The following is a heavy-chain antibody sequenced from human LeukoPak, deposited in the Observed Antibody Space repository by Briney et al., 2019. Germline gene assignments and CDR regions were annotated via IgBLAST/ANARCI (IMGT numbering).Heavy chain of an antibody. D-gene: IGHD3-10*01. CDR2: IYYSGST. J-gene: IGHJ4*02. Sequence: PSETLSLTCTVSGGSISSSSYYWGWIRQPPGKGLEWIGYIYYSGSTNYNPSLKSRVTISVDTSKNQFSLRLSSVTAADTAVYYCAVVGTDTYFFQFWGQGTLVTVSS. CDR1: GGSISSSSYY. CDR3: AVVGTDTYFFQF. V-gene: IGHV4-39*01.